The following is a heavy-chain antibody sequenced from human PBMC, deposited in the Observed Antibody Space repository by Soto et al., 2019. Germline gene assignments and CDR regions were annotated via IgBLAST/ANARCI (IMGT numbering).Heavy chain of an antibody. CDR2: IYHSGTT. CDR1: GLSFSDYY. D-gene: IGHD3-10*01. CDR3: ARDWYYYGSGSRSYYGMDV. J-gene: IGHJ6*02. Sequence: SETLSLTCAVYGLSFSDYYWNWFRQPPGKRLEWIGEIYHSGTTNYSPSLKSRVTISLDTSKNQFSLKLSSVTAADTAVYYCARDWYYYGSGSRSYYGMDVWGQGTTVTVSS. V-gene: IGHV4-34*09.